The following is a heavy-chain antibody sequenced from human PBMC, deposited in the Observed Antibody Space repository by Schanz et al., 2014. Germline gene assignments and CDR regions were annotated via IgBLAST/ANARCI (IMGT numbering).Heavy chain of an antibody. CDR3: ARSAGRDFWSGYYTRFDY. J-gene: IGHJ4*02. Sequence: QVQLVQSGAEVKKPGASVRVSCKASGYTFTTYAMSWVRQAPGQGLEWVGWISVYTGNTKYGQKVQGRGTMTADTSTNTAYMELRSLRSDDTAVYYCARSAGRDFWSGYYTRFDYWGQGTLVTVSS. D-gene: IGHD3-3*01. V-gene: IGHV1-18*01. CDR2: ISVYTGNT. CDR1: GYTFTTYA.